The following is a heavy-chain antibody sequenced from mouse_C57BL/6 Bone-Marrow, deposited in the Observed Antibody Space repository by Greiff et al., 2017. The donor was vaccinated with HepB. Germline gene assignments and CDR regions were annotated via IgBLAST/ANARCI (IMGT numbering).Heavy chain of an antibody. V-gene: IGHV5-6*01. CDR3: ARHYYYGSRMDY. D-gene: IGHD1-1*01. J-gene: IGHJ2*01. CDR1: GFTFSSYG. Sequence: EVKVVESGGDLVKPGGSLKLSCAASGFTFSSYGMSWVRQTPDKRLEWVATISSGGSYTYYPDSVKGRFTISRDNAKNTLYLQMSSLKSEDTAMYYCARHYYYGSRMDYWGQGTTLTVSS. CDR2: ISSGGSYT.